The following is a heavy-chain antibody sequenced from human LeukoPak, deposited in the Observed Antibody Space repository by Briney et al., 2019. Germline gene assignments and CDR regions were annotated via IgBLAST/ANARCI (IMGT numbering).Heavy chain of an antibody. CDR1: GSYW. Sequence: PGGSLRLSCAASGSYWMHWVRQAPGKGLEWVSGISWNSGSIGYADSVKGRFTISRDNAKNSLYLQMNSLREEDTAVYYCVRDFRSADYWGQGTLVTVSS. CDR3: VRDFRSADY. J-gene: IGHJ4*02. CDR2: ISWNSGSI. V-gene: IGHV3-9*01.